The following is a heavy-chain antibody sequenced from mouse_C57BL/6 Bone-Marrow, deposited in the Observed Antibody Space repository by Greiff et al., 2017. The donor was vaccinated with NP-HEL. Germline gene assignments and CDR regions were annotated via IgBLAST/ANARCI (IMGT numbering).Heavy chain of an antibody. D-gene: IGHD2-4*01. V-gene: IGHV5-4*01. Sequence: EVKLVESGGGLVKPGGSLKLSCAASGFTFSSYAMSWVRQTPEKRLEWVATISDGGSYTYYPHNFKGRFTFSRDNAKNNLYLQMSHLKSEYTDMDYCAREGSYDWVYYALDYWGQGTTVTVAS. CDR3: AREGSYDWVYYALDY. CDR2: ISDGGSYT. CDR1: GFTFSSYA. J-gene: IGHJ4*01.